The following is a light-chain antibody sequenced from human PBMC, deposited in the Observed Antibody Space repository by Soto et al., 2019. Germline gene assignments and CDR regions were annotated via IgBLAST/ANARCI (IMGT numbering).Light chain of an antibody. J-gene: IGKJ5*01. CDR1: RSVRNK. CDR3: QQYTGPPTT. CDR2: GAS. Sequence: IVLTHSPDTLSLSPGGCAPHPRRASRSVRNKLAWYQQKSGQAPRLLIYGASTRASGIPTRFSGSGSGTDFTLTITRLEPEDSAVYFCQQYTGPPTTFGQGTRLEIK. V-gene: IGKV3D-15*01.